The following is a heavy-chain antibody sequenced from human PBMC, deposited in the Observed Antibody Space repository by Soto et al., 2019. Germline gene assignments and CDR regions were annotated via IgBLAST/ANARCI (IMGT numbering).Heavy chain of an antibody. V-gene: IGHV1-8*02. Sequence: ASVKVSCKASGNTFSHYEINWVRQATGQGLEWMGWMNPDSGNTGYAQKLQGRVTMTTDTSMSTAYMDLRSLRSDDTAVYYCSRVYDFWSGYQTPFDYWGQGTLVTVSS. D-gene: IGHD3-3*01. CDR1: GNTFSHYE. J-gene: IGHJ4*02. CDR3: SRVYDFWSGYQTPFDY. CDR2: MNPDSGNT.